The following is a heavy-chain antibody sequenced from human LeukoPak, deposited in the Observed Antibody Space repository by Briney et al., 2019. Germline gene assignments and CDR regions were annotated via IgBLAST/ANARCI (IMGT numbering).Heavy chain of an antibody. J-gene: IGHJ5*02. V-gene: IGHV1-2*02. CDR3: ARDLRIAAAGTRFNWFDP. D-gene: IGHD6-13*01. CDR1: GYTFTDYF. CDR2: INPKSGGT. Sequence: ASVKVSCKASGYTFTDYFMNWVRQAPGQGLEWMGWINPKSGGTVYAQKFQGRVTMTRDTSSSTAYMELSRLRFDDTVVYYCARDLRIAAAGTRFNWFDPWGQGTLVTVSS.